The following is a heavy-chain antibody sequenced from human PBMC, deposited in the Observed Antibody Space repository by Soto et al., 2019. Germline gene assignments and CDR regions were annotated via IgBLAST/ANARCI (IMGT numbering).Heavy chain of an antibody. V-gene: IGHV3-23*01. CDR3: AKDRFTMVRGVIMAPNAFDI. CDR2: ISGSGGST. D-gene: IGHD3-10*01. CDR1: GFTFSSYA. Sequence: EVQLLESGGGLVQPGGSLRLSCAASGFTFSSYAMSWVRQAPGKGLEWVSAISGSGGSTYYADSVKGRFTISRDNSKNTLYLQMNSLRAEDTAVYYCAKDRFTMVRGVIMAPNAFDIWGQGPMVTVSS. J-gene: IGHJ3*02.